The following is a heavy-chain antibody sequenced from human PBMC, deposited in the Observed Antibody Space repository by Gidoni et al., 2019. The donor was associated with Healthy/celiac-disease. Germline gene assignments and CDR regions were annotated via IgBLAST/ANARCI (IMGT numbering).Heavy chain of an antibody. CDR1: GFTFSSYS. J-gene: IGHJ6*04. V-gene: IGHV3-48*01. D-gene: IGHD6-19*01. CDR3: ARDGNSGWRLRYYYYGMDV. CDR2: ISSSSSTI. Sequence: EVQLVESGGGLVQPGGSLRLSCAASGFTFSSYSMNWVRQAPGKGLEWVSYISSSSSTIYYADSVKGRFTISRDNAKNSLYLQMNSLRAEDTAVYYCARDGNSGWRLRYYYYGMDVWGKGTTVTVSS.